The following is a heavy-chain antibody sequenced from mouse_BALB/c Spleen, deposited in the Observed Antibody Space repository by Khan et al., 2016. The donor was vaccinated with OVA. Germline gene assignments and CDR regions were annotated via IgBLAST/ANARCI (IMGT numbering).Heavy chain of an antibody. CDR1: GYSFTNYG. J-gene: IGHJ1*01. CDR3: ASGGYWYFDV. Sequence: QVQLQQSGPEVKKPGETVKISCKASGYSFTNYGMNWVRQAPGKGLKWMGWINTYTGEPTYADDFKGRFVFSLETAASTAYLQMNSRKNEDTATYFCASGGYWYFDVWGAGTTVTVAS. D-gene: IGHD1-1*02. V-gene: IGHV9-3-1*01. CDR2: INTYTGEP.